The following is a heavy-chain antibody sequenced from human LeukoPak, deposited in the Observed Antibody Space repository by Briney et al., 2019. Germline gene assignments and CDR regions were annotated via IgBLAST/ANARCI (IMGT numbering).Heavy chain of an antibody. Sequence: GESLRLSCAASGFTFSNYAMRWVRRAPGKGLEWVSGISGGDGSTNYADSVKGRFTISRDNSKNTLYLQMYSLRVEDTALYYCARGYGAFDIWGQGTMVSVSS. CDR2: ISGGDGST. D-gene: IGHD3-16*01. CDR3: ARGYGAFDI. CDR1: GFTFSNYA. V-gene: IGHV3-23*01. J-gene: IGHJ3*02.